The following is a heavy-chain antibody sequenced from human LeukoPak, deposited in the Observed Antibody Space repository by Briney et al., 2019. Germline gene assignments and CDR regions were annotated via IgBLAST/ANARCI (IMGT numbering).Heavy chain of an antibody. CDR2: INHSGST. Sequence: SETLSLTCTVSGGSISTYYWSWIRQPPGKELEWIGEINHSGSTNYNPSLKSRVTISVDTSKNQFSLKLSSVTAADTAVYYCARGPDAFDIWGQGTMVTVSS. J-gene: IGHJ3*02. V-gene: IGHV4-34*01. CDR1: GGSISTYY. CDR3: ARGPDAFDI.